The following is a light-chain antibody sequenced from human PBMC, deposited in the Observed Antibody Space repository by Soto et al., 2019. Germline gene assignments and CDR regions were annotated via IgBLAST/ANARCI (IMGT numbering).Light chain of an antibody. CDR2: PAS. CDR1: QNIXTY. V-gene: IGKV1-39*01. CDR3: QQSFSATIT. Sequence: IRLTQSPSCLSASVGDSVTITCRASQNIXTYLNWYQQKPGKAPNLLXDPASSLHSGGPSRFSGSGSGTDFTLPISSLQPEDFAIYYCQQSFSATITFGQGTRLEIK. J-gene: IGKJ5*01.